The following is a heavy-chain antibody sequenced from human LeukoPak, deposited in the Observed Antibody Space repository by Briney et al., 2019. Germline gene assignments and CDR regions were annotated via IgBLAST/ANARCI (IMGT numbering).Heavy chain of an antibody. J-gene: IGHJ4*02. CDR1: GFTFSSYW. V-gene: IGHV3-7*01. CDR3: ARGFVRGVITTRPFDY. CDR2: IKQDGSEK. Sequence: AGGSLRLSCAASGFTFSSYWMSWVRQAPGKGLEWVANIKQDGSEKYYVDSVKGRFTISRDNAKNSLYLQMNSLRAEDTAVYYCARGFVRGVITTRPFDYWGQGTLVTVSS. D-gene: IGHD3-10*02.